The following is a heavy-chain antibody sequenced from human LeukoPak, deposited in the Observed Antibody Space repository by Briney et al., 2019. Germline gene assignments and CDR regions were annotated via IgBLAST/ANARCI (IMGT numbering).Heavy chain of an antibody. Sequence: ASVKVSCKASGYAFTSVGITWVRRAPGQGLEWMGWISPYNGNTRYAQKFQGRVAMTTDTSTTKAYMELRGLRFNDTAVYYCARAGPGSGWYFDYWGQGTLVTVSS. D-gene: IGHD6-19*01. CDR2: ISPYNGNT. CDR3: ARAGPGSGWYFDY. CDR1: GYAFTSVG. J-gene: IGHJ4*02. V-gene: IGHV1-18*01.